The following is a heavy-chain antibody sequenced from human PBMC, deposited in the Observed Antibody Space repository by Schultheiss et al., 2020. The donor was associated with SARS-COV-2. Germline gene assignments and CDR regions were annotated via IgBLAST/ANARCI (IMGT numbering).Heavy chain of an antibody. CDR3: ARDWSGDIVVVPAAGAFDY. CDR2: INHSGST. D-gene: IGHD2-2*01. V-gene: IGHV4-34*01. CDR1: GGSISSYY. Sequence: SETLSLTCTVSGGSISSYYWGWIRQPPGKGLEWIGEINHSGSTNYNPSLKSRVTISVDTSKNQFSLKLSSVTAADTAVYYCARDWSGDIVVVPAAGAFDYWGQGTLVTVSS. J-gene: IGHJ4*02.